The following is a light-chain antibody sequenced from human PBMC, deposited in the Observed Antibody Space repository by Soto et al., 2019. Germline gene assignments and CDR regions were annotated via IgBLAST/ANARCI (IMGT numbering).Light chain of an antibody. Sequence: QSVLTQPASVSGSPGQSLSISCTGASSDVGRYNLVSWYQQHPGKAPKLIIYEVAKRPSGVSHRFSGSRSGNTASLPISGLQAEDEADYYCCSYEGSDYVFGTGTKLTVL. CDR1: SSDVGRYNL. V-gene: IGLV2-23*02. CDR3: CSYEGSDYV. J-gene: IGLJ1*01. CDR2: EVA.